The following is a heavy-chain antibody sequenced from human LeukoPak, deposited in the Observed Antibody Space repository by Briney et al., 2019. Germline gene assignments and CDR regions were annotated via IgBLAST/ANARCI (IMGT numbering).Heavy chain of an antibody. CDR2: ISGSGGST. CDR3: AKGSKQQLVLWNPSPFDH. J-gene: IGHJ4*02. V-gene: IGHV3-23*01. CDR1: GFTFSSYA. D-gene: IGHD6-13*01. Sequence: PGGSLRLSCAASGFTFSSYAMSWVRQAPGKGLEWVSAISGSGGSTYYADSVKGRFTISRDNSKNTLYLQMNSLRAEDTAVYYCAKGSKQQLVLWNPSPFDHWGQGTLVTVSS.